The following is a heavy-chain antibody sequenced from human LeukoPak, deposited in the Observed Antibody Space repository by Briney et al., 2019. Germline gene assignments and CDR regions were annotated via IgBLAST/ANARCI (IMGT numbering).Heavy chain of an antibody. CDR1: GFTFSNYE. V-gene: IGHV3-48*03. Sequence: QPGGSLRLSCAASGFTFSNYEMNWVRQAPGKGLEWVSYISTSGANIYYAASVKGRFTISRDNAKNLLYLQMNSQRAEDTAVYYCARRGDSWGQGTLVTVSS. CDR3: ARRGDS. J-gene: IGHJ4*02. CDR2: ISTSGANI.